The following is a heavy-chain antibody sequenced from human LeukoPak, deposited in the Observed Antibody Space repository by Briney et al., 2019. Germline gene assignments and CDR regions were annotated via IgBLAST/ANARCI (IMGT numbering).Heavy chain of an antibody. CDR1: GFTFSSYS. V-gene: IGHV3-21*01. CDR2: ISSSSSYI. CDR3: ARDIHPMAVAKDAFDL. D-gene: IGHD6-19*01. Sequence: GGSLRLSCAASGFTFSSYSMNWVRQAPGKGLEWVSSISSSSSYIYYADSVKGRFTISRDNAKNSLYLQMNSLRAEDTAVYYCARDIHPMAVAKDAFDLWGQGTMVSVSS. J-gene: IGHJ3*01.